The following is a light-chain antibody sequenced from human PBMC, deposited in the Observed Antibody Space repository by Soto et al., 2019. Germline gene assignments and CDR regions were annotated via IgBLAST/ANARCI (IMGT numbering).Light chain of an antibody. V-gene: IGKV3-15*01. CDR2: DAS. J-gene: IGKJ5*01. CDR1: QSVRTT. Sequence: EIVMTQSPATLSVSPGERATLSCRASQSVRTTVAWYQQRPGQAPRLLIYDASTRATGVPARFSGGGSGTDFTLTISRLEPEDFAVYYCQQYGSSPHTFGQGTRLEIK. CDR3: QQYGSSPHT.